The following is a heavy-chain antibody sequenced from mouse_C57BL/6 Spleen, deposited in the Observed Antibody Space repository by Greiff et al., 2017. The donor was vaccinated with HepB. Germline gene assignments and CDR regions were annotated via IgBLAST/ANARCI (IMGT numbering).Heavy chain of an antibody. D-gene: IGHD2-13*01. CDR2: IDPANGNT. CDR3: GRWGDGDYVRTWFAY. Sequence: EVQLQQSVAELVRPGASVKLSCTASGFNIKNTYMHWVKQRPEQGLEWIGRIDPANGNTKYAPKFQGKATITADTSSNTAYLQLSSLTSEDTAIYYWGRWGDGDYVRTWFAYWGQGTLVTVSA. V-gene: IGHV14-3*01. J-gene: IGHJ3*01. CDR1: GFNIKNTY.